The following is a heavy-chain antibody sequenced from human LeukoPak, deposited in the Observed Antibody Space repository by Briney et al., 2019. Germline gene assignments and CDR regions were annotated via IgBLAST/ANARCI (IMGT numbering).Heavy chain of an antibody. V-gene: IGHV7-4-1*01. D-gene: IGHD3-22*01. J-gene: IGHJ4*02. CDR2: IHTKTANP. Sequence: ASVKVSCKASGYYFTDYAIHWVRQAPGQGLEWMGWIHTKTANPTYAQDSTGRVVFSLDTSVHTAFLQIDTLETGDTAFYYCARPDYDSLSYWGQGSLVTVSP. CDR1: GYYFTDYA. CDR3: ARPDYDSLSY.